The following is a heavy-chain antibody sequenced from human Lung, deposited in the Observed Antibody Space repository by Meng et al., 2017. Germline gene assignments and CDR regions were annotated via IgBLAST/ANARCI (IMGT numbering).Heavy chain of an antibody. V-gene: IGHV3-30*01. CDR3: ARNNYGDYYFDY. CDR1: GFTFSRNT. CDR2: ISYDGRNQ. D-gene: IGHD4-17*01. J-gene: IGHJ4*02. Sequence: VASGGCGVQSVGSRDLSCVASGFTFSRNTLHWVRQAPGKGLEWVAAISYDGRNQHYADSVKGRFTISRDNSENTLYLQMNSLRAEDTAVYYCARNNYGDYYFDYWGQGTLVTVSS.